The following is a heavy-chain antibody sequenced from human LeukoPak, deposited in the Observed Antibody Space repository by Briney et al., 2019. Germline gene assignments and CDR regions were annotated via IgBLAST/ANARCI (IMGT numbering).Heavy chain of an antibody. V-gene: IGHV1-2*02. CDR1: GYTFTGYY. CDR2: MNPKSGGT. J-gene: IGHJ4*02. D-gene: IGHD6-13*01. Sequence: ASVKVSCKASGYTFTGYYMHWVRQAPGQGLEWMGWMNPKSGGTNYAQKFQDRVTMTRDASARTAYMEVSGLRSDDTAVYYCAKGGIAASGTSGFWGQGTLVTVSS. CDR3: AKGGIAASGTSGF.